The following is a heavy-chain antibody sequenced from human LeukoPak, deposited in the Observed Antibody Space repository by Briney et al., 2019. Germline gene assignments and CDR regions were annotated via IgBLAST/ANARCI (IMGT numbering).Heavy chain of an antibody. J-gene: IGHJ4*02. CDR3: AKAENSFGSGSYPFDY. CDR2: ISGSGGST. CDR1: GFTFSNYA. V-gene: IGHV3-23*01. Sequence: GESLRLSCAASGFTFSNYAMNWVRQAPGKGLEWVSNISGSGGSTYYADSVKGRFTVSRDNSKNTLFLQMNSLRAVDTAVYYCAKAENSFGSGSYPFDYWGQGTLVTVSS. D-gene: IGHD3-10*01.